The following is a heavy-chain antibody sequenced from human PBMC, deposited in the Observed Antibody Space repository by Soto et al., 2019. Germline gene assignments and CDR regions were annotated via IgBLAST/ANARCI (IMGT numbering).Heavy chain of an antibody. D-gene: IGHD2-2*01. J-gene: IGHJ6*02. CDR3: ARHVPAAGYYYGMDV. CDR2: IIPIFGTA. V-gene: IGHV1-69*12. Sequence: QVQLVQTGAEVKKPGSSVKVSCKASGGTFSSYAISWVRQAPGQGLEWMGGIIPIFGTANYAQKFQGRVTITADESTSTADMELSSLRSEDTAVYYCARHVPAAGYYYGMDVWGQGTTVTVSS. CDR1: GGTFSSYA.